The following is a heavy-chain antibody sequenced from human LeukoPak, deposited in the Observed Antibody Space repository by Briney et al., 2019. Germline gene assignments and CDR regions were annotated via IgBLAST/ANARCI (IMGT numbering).Heavy chain of an antibody. Sequence: SETLSLTCTVSGYSISSGYYWGWIRQSPGKGLEWIGSIHHSGSIYYNPSLKSRVTISVDTSKNKFSLKLSSVTAADTAVYYCAGIAAPQVGLDVWGKGTTVTASS. CDR3: AGIAAPQVGLDV. V-gene: IGHV4-38-2*02. J-gene: IGHJ6*04. CDR1: GYSISSGYY. CDR2: IHHSGSI. D-gene: IGHD6-6*01.